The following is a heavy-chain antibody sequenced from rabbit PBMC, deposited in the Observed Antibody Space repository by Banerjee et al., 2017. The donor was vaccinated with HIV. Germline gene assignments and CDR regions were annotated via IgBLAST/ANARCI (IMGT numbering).Heavy chain of an antibody. CDR3: ARGIVVSGVDL. D-gene: IGHD4-1*01. V-gene: IGHV1S45*01. J-gene: IGHJ6*01. CDR2: IYGGSSGTT. Sequence: QEQLEESGGGLVKPGGTLTLTCTASGFSFSSSYWICWVRQAPGKGLEWIACIYGGSSGTTYYASWAKGRFTISKTSSTTVTLQMTSLTAADTATYFCARGIVVSGVDLWGPGTLVTVS. CDR1: GFSFSSSYW.